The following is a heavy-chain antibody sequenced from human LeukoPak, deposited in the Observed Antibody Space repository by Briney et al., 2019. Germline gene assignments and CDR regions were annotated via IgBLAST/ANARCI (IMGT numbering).Heavy chain of an antibody. CDR3: ARHIAAAGTRADY. CDR2: INHSGST. V-gene: IGHV4-34*01. D-gene: IGHD6-13*01. J-gene: IGHJ4*02. Sequence: SETLSLTCAVYGGSFSGYYWSWIRQPPGKGLEWIGEINHSGSTNYDPSLKSRVTISVDTSKNQFSLKLSSVTAADTAVYYCARHIAAAGTRADYWGQGTLVTVSS. CDR1: GGSFSGYY.